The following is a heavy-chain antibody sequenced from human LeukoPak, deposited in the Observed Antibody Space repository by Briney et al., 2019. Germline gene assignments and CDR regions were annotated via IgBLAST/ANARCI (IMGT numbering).Heavy chain of an antibody. Sequence: GGSLRLSCAASGFTFDDYAMHWVRQAPGKGLEWVSLIDWDGGDIYYVDSVKGRFTVSRDNSKNSLYLQMDSLRPEDTALYFCAKGGRRGLGNPYYYGMDAWGQGTTVTVSS. CDR2: IDWDGGDI. CDR1: GFTFDDYA. V-gene: IGHV3-43D*03. D-gene: IGHD3-10*01. CDR3: AKGGRRGLGNPYYYGMDA. J-gene: IGHJ6*02.